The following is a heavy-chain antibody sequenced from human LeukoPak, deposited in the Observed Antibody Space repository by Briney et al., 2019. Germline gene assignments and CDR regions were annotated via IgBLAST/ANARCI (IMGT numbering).Heavy chain of an antibody. D-gene: IGHD5-18*01. V-gene: IGHV3-74*01. CDR3: ATEETAMLTPSFDC. J-gene: IGHJ4*02. Sequence: GGSLRLSCAASGFTFSRYWMHWVRQAPGKGLVWVSCISSDGKSTYYADSVQGRFTISRDNAKNTLYLQMNSLRVEDTAVYYCATEETAMLTPSFDCWGQGTLVIVSS. CDR1: GFTFSRYW. CDR2: ISSDGKST.